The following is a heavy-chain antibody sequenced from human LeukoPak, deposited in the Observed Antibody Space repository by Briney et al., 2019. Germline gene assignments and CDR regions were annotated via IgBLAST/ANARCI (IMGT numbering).Heavy chain of an antibody. J-gene: IGHJ4*02. CDR1: GGTFSSYA. Sequence: ASVKVSCTASGGTFSSYAISWVRQAPGQGLEWMGRIIPILGIANYAQKFQGRVTITADKSTSTAYMELSSLRSEDTAVYYCARESSGYDFRGPFDYWGQGTLVTVSS. CDR3: ARESSGYDFRGPFDY. D-gene: IGHD5-12*01. CDR2: IIPILGIA. V-gene: IGHV1-69*04.